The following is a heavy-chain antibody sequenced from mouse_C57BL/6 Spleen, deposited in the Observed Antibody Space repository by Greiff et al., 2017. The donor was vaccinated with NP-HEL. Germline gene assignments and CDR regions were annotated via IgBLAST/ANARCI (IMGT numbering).Heavy chain of an antibody. Sequence: EVQLQQSGPVLVKPGASVKMSCKASGYTFTDYYMNWVKQSHGKSLEWIGVINPYNGGTSYNQKFKGKATLTVDKSSSTAYMELNSLTSEDSAVYYCASDGSSYFDYWGQGTTLTVSS. CDR3: ASDGSSYFDY. CDR2: INPYNGGT. V-gene: IGHV1-19*01. D-gene: IGHD1-1*01. CDR1: GYTFTDYY. J-gene: IGHJ2*01.